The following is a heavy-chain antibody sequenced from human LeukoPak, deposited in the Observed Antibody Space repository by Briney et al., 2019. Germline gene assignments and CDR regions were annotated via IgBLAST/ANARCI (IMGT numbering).Heavy chain of an antibody. CDR3: ARDRIIVVVPAAMSSYYYGMDV. CDR1: GGSISSSNW. V-gene: IGHV4-4*02. D-gene: IGHD2-2*01. Sequence: SETLSLTCAVSGGSISSSNWWSWVRQPPGKGLEWIGEIYRSGSTNYNPSLKSRVTISVDKSKNQFSLKLSSVTAADTAVYYCARDRIIVVVPAAMSSYYYGMDVWGKGTTVTVSS. CDR2: IYRSGST. J-gene: IGHJ6*04.